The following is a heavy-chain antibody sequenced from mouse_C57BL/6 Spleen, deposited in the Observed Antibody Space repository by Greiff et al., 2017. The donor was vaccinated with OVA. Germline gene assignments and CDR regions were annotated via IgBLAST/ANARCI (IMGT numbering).Heavy chain of an antibody. CDR3: ARSITTGVAHWYFDV. D-gene: IGHD1-1*01. CDR1: GFNIKDYY. Sequence: VQLQQSGAELVKPGASVTLSCTASGFNIKDYYMHWVKQRTEQGLEWIGRIDPEDGETKYAPKFQGKATITADTSSNTAYLQLSSLTSEDTAVDYCARSITTGVAHWYFDVWGTGTTVTVAS. CDR2: IDPEDGET. J-gene: IGHJ1*03. V-gene: IGHV14-2*01.